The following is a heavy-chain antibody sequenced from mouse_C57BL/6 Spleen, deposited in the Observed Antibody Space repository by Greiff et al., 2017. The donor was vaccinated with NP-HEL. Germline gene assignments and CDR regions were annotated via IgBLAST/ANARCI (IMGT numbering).Heavy chain of an antibody. CDR2: ISYDGSN. J-gene: IGHJ2*01. Sequence: EVKLQESGPGLVKPSQSLSLTCSVTGYSITSGYYWNWIRQFPGNKLEWMGYISYDGSNNYNPSLKNRISITRDTSKNQFFLKLNSVTTEDTATYYCAYYDYDEKNGYFDYWGQGTTLTVSS. CDR3: AYYDYDEKNGYFDY. D-gene: IGHD2-4*01. CDR1: GYSITSGYY. V-gene: IGHV3-6*01.